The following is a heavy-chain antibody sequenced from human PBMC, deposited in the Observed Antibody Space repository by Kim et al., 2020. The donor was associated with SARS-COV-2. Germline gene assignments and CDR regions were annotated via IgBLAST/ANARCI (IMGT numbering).Heavy chain of an antibody. CDR1: GFTFNTYG. J-gene: IGHJ6*02. CDR2: ISYDGSNK. CDR3: AKDRDCSSTSCSLDYFFGMDV. Sequence: GGSLRLSCAASGFTFNTYGMHWVRQAPGKGLEWVAVISYDGSNKYSADSVKGRFNISRDNSKNTLYLQMNSLRAEDTAVYYCAKDRDCSSTSCSLDYFFGMDVWGQGTTVTVTS. V-gene: IGHV3-30*18. D-gene: IGHD2-2*01.